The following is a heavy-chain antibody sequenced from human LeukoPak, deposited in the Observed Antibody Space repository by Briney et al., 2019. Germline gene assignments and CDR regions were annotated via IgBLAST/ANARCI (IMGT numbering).Heavy chain of an antibody. D-gene: IGHD4-23*01. V-gene: IGHV3-23*01. CDR3: ARGDYGGKSQGYNGMDV. CDR2: ISGSGGST. Sequence: GGSLRLSCAASGFTFSSYAMSWVRQAPGKGLEWVSAISGSGGSTYYADSVKGRFTISRDNAKNSLYLQMNSLRAEDTAVYYCARGDYGGKSQGYNGMDVWGQGTTVTVSS. CDR1: GFTFSSYA. J-gene: IGHJ6*02.